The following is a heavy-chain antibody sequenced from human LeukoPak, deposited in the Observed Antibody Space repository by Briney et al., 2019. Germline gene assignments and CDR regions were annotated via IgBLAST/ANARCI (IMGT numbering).Heavy chain of an antibody. CDR3: ARGMVRGVIRGSFDY. Sequence: ASVKVSCNTSGYTFASYYIHWVRQAPGQGPEWMGIINPSGGSAGYAQNFQGRVTMTRDTSTSTVYMELSSLRSEDTAVYYCARGMVRGVIRGSFDYWGQGTPVTVSP. V-gene: IGHV1-46*01. D-gene: IGHD3-10*01. J-gene: IGHJ4*02. CDR2: INPSGGSA. CDR1: GYTFASYY.